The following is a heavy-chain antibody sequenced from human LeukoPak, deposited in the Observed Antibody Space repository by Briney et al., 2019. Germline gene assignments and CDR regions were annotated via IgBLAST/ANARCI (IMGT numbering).Heavy chain of an antibody. CDR2: INPSGGST. CDR3: ARDRGIVVVPAAITNWFDP. J-gene: IGHJ5*02. V-gene: IGHV1-46*01. D-gene: IGHD2-2*02. Sequence: ASVTVSCKASGYTFTSYYMHWVRQAPGQGLEWMGIINPSGGSTSYAQKFQGRVTMTRDTSTTTVYMELSSLRSEDTAVYYCARDRGIVVVPAAITNWFDPWGQGTLVTVSS. CDR1: GYTFTSYY.